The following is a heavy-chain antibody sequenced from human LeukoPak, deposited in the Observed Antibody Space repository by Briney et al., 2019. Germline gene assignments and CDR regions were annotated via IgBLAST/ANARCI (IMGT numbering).Heavy chain of an antibody. D-gene: IGHD3-22*01. Sequence: PSGTLSLTCAVSGGSISSSNWWSWVRQPPGKGLEWIGEIYHSGSTNYNPSLKSRVTISVDKSKNQFSLKLSSVTAADTAVYYCARDEYTPRNYYDSSGLDYWGQGTLVTVSS. CDR2: IYHSGST. CDR3: ARDEYTPRNYYDSSGLDY. J-gene: IGHJ4*02. CDR1: GGSISSSNW. V-gene: IGHV4-4*02.